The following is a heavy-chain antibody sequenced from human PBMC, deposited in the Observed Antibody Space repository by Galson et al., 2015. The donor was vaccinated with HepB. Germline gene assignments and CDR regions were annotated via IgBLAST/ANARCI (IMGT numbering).Heavy chain of an antibody. V-gene: IGHV4-39*01. CDR2: IYYSGNT. Sequence: ETLSLTCTVSGGSINSSNYYWGWIRQPPGKGLEWIGSIYYSGNTYYNPSLKSRVTISVDTSKNQFSLKLSSVTAADTAVYHCARRGARIGELLCFDYWGQGTLVTVS. D-gene: IGHD3-10*01. CDR3: ARRGARIGELLCFDY. J-gene: IGHJ4*02. CDR1: GGSINSSNYY.